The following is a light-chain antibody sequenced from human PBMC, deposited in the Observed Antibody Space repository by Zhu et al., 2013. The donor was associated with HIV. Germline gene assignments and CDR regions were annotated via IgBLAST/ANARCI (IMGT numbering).Light chain of an antibody. CDR1: HSINTY. CDR3: QQYDNSPFT. V-gene: IGKV1-39*01. CDR2: RAS. Sequence: QSPSSLSASVGDRVTITCRASHSINTYLNWYQQKPGKAPELMIYRASNLEGGVPSRFSGRASGTLFTLTVSRLEPEDFAVYYCQQYDNSPFTFGPGTKVDIK. J-gene: IGKJ3*01.